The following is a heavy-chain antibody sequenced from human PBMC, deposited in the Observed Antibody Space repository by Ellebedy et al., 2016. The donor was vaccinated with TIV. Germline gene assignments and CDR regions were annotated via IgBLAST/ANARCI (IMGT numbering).Heavy chain of an antibody. CDR1: GGSFSGYY. V-gene: IGHV4-34*01. D-gene: IGHD2-15*01. Sequence: SETLSLTXAAYGGSFSGYYWSWIRQPPGKGLEWIGEINHSGSTNYNPSLKSRVTISVDTSKNQFSLKLSSVTAADTAVYYCARAVVVAATFSNWFDPWGQGTLVTVSS. CDR2: INHSGST. CDR3: ARAVVVAATFSNWFDP. J-gene: IGHJ5*02.